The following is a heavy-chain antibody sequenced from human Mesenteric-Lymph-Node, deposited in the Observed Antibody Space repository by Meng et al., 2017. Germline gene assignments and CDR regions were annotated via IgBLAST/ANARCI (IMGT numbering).Heavy chain of an antibody. CDR1: GGSISSSYW. CDR2: MYHSGTT. V-gene: IGHV4-4*02. Sequence: QRQLLESGPGLVKPSGTLSLTCVVSGGSISSSYWWTWVRQSPGKGLEWIGEMYHSGTTNYNPSLKSRVTISMGKSNNQLSLKLNSATAADTAVYYCATQESRDGHNPYWGQGTLVTVSS. D-gene: IGHD5-24*01. CDR3: ATQESRDGHNPY. J-gene: IGHJ4*02.